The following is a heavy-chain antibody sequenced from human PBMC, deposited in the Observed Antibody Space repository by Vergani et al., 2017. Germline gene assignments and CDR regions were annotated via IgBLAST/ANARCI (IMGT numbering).Heavy chain of an antibody. J-gene: IGHJ5*02. CDR1: GYSISSGYY. Sequence: QVQLQESGPGLVKPSETLSLTCAVSGYSISSGYYWGWIRQPPGKGLEWIGSIYHSGSTYYNPSLKSRVTISLDTSKNQFSLKLSSVTAADTAVYYCARDNGAASGPKWFDPWGQGTLVTVS. D-gene: IGHD2-8*01. CDR3: ARDNGAASGPKWFDP. V-gene: IGHV4-38-2*02. CDR2: IYHSGST.